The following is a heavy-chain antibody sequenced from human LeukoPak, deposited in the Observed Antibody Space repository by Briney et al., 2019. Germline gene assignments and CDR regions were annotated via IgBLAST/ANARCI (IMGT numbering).Heavy chain of an antibody. V-gene: IGHV3-23*01. CDR2: ITKNGDKT. CDR3: ARDSYGANAY. D-gene: IGHD1-26*01. Sequence: TGGSLRLSCVASGFTFSNYAMRWVRQAPGKGLEWVPTITKNGDKTYYADSVKGRFAISRDNSKNTMYLQVDSLRAEDTALYYCARDSYGANAYWGQGTLVTVSS. CDR1: GFTFSNYA. J-gene: IGHJ4*02.